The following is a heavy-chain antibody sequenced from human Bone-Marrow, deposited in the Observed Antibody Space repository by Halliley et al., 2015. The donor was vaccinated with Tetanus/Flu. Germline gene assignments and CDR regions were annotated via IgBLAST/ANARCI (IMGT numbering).Heavy chain of an antibody. CDR3: AKTLSTPVSKYFYHDMDV. CDR1: GFTFSNYA. D-gene: IGHD2-15*01. Sequence: SLRLSCAASGFTFSNYAMSWVRQAPGKGLVWVSALSGSGGSSYNAESVKGRFTISRGNSKNTLYLEMNTLRAEDKAIYYCAKTLSTPVSKYFYHDMDVWGQGTTVTVSS. J-gene: IGHJ6*02. CDR2: LSGSGGSS. V-gene: IGHV3-23*01.